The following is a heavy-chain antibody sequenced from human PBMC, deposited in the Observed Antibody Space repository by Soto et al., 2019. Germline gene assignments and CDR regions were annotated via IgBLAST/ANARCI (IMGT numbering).Heavy chain of an antibody. V-gene: IGHV3-21*01. CDR1: GFTFSTYS. CDR2: INTSSYI. D-gene: IGHD2-15*01. J-gene: IGHJ4*02. Sequence: EVLLVESGGGLVKPGGSLRLSCAASGFTFSTYSMNWVRQAPGKGLEWVSSINTSSYIYYADSVKGRFTISRADAKTSLYLQMNSLRDEDTAVYYCAREGGYCNGGGCRYFDYWGQGTLVTVSS. CDR3: AREGGYCNGGGCRYFDY.